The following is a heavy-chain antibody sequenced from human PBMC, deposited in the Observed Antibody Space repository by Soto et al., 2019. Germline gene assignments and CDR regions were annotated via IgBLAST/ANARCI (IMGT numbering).Heavy chain of an antibody. CDR1: GFTFSSYW. D-gene: IGHD5-12*01. J-gene: IGHJ3*02. V-gene: IGHV3-74*01. CDR3: ARPFSGYDPLDAFDI. CDR2: INSDGSST. Sequence: PGGSLRLSCAASGFTFSSYWMHWVRQAPGKGLVWVSRINSDGSSTSYADSVKGRFTISRDNAKNTLYLQMNSLGAEDTAVYYCARPFSGYDPLDAFDIWGQGTMVTVSS.